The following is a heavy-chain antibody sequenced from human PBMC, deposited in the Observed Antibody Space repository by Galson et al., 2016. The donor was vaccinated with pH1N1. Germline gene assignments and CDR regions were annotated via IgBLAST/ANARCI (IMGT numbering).Heavy chain of an antibody. CDR1: GFMFSGYT. D-gene: IGHD6-19*01. CDR3: ARLGLVAGGPNWFDP. CDR2: ISSSSRNI. V-gene: IGHV3-21*04. J-gene: IGHJ5*02. Sequence: SLRLSCAASGFMFSGYTMNWVRQAPGKGPEWVSSISSSSRNIYHADSMKGRFTIARDNAKNSLYLQINNLRAEDTATYYCARLGLVAGGPNWFDPWGQGTLVTVSS.